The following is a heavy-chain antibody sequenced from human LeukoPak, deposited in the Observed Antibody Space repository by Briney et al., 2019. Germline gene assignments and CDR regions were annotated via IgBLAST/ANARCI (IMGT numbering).Heavy chain of an antibody. V-gene: IGHV4-39*01. D-gene: IGHD2-2*03. CDR2: IYYSGST. CDR1: GGSISSSSYY. J-gene: IGHJ4*02. Sequence: SETLSLTCTVSGGSISSSSYYWGWIRQPPGKGLEWIGSIYYSGSTYYNPSLKSRVTISVDTSKNHFSLKLSSVTAADTAVYYCARHSFGYCSSTSCYMPDYWGQGTLVTVSS. CDR3: ARHSFGYCSSTSCYMPDY.